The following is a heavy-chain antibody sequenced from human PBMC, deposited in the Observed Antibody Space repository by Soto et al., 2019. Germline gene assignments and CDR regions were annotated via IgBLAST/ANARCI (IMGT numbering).Heavy chain of an antibody. Sequence: QVQLVESGGGVVQPGRSLRLSCAASGFTFSSYGMHWVRQAPGKGLEWVAVIWYDGSNKYHADSVKGRFTISRDNSKNTLYLQMNSLRAEDTAVDYCARGPREYYFDYWGQGNLVTVSS. D-gene: IGHD3-10*01. V-gene: IGHV3-33*01. CDR3: ARGPREYYFDY. CDR1: GFTFSSYG. CDR2: IWYDGSNK. J-gene: IGHJ4*02.